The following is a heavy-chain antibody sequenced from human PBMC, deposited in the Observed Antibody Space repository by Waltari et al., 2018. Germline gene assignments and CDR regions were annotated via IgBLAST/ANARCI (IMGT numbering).Heavy chain of an antibody. CDR1: GGTFSSYA. D-gene: IGHD6-13*01. CDR3: ARRGYSSSWKGYYYGMDV. CDR2: IIPIFGTA. Sequence: QVQLVQSGAEVKKPGSSVKVSCKASGGTFSSYAISWVRQAPGQGLEWMGGIIPIFGTANYAQKFQGRVTITVDESTSTAYMELSSLRSEDTAVYYCARRGYSSSWKGYYYGMDVWGQGTTVTVSS. V-gene: IGHV1-69*01. J-gene: IGHJ6*02.